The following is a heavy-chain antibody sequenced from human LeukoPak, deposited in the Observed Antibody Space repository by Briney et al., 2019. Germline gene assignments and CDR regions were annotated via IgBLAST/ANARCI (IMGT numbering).Heavy chain of an antibody. CDR1: GFTFSSYG. D-gene: IGHD1-26*01. J-gene: IGHJ4*02. CDR2: IRYDGSDK. Sequence: GGFLRLSCAPSGFTFSSYGTHWVRQAPGKGLEWVAFIRYDGSDKHYADSVKGRFTISRDNSKDTLYLQMNNLGAEDTAVYYCAKDLELAPFDYWGQGTLVTVSS. CDR3: AKDLELAPFDY. V-gene: IGHV3-30*02.